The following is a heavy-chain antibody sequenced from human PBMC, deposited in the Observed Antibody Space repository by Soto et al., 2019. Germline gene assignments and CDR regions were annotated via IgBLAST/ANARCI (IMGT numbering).Heavy chain of an antibody. V-gene: IGHV4-61*01. CDR3: GRGATVTQSDN. D-gene: IGHD4-17*01. Sequence: QVQLQESGPGLVKPSETLSLTCTVSGVSVSSGSFYWTWIRQPPGKGLEWIGFISYSGSTNYNPSLKSRVTISLDTSRSQISLKVSSVTAADTAVYYCGRGATVTQSDNWGQGTRVTVSP. J-gene: IGHJ4*02. CDR1: GVSVSSGSFY. CDR2: ISYSGST.